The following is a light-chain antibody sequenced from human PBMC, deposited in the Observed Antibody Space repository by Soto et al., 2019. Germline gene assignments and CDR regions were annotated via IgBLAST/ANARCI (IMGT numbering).Light chain of an antibody. CDR3: QQYNNWPPST. V-gene: IGKV3-15*01. CDR1: QSVSSN. Sequence: ETVMTQSPDTLSLSPGERATLSCRASQSVSSNLAWYQRRPGQAPRLLIYRASTRAPGIPARFSGSGSGTEFTLTISSLQSEDFSVFYCQQYNNWPPSTFGQGTRLEIK. CDR2: RAS. J-gene: IGKJ5*01.